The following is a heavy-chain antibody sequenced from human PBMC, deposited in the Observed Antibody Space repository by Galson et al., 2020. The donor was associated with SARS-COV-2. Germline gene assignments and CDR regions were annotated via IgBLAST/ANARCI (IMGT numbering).Heavy chain of an antibody. V-gene: IGHV5-51*01. J-gene: IGHJ5*02. Sequence: GESLKISCKGSGYSFTSYRIGWVRQMPGKGLEWMGIIYPGDSDTRYSPSFQGQVTISADKSISTAYLQWSSLKASDTAMYYCARRGGAVPSIAAAGFFSYNWFDPWGQGTLVTVSS. D-gene: IGHD6-13*01. CDR3: ARRGGAVPSIAAAGFFSYNWFDP. CDR1: GYSFTSYR. CDR2: IYPGDSDT.